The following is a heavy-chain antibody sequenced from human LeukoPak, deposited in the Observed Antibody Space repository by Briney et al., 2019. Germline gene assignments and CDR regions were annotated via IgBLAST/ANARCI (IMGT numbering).Heavy chain of an antibody. D-gene: IGHD5-18*01. J-gene: IGHJ6*03. CDR2: ISYDGSNN. CDR3: ARDYSGGGTAMVLSGRYYYYYMDV. Sequence: GGSLRLSCAASGFTFSSYAMHWVRQAPGKGLEWVAVISYDGSNNYYADSVKGRFTISRDNSKNTLYLQMNSLRDEDTAVYYCARDYSGGGTAMVLSGRYYYYYMDVWGKGTTVTISS. V-gene: IGHV3-30*04. CDR1: GFTFSSYA.